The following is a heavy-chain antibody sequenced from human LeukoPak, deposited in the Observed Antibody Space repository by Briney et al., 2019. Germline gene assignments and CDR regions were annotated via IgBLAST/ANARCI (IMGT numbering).Heavy chain of an antibody. V-gene: IGHV1-24*01. Sequence: GASVKVSCKVSGYTLTELSMHWVRQAPGKGLEWMGGFDPEDGETIYAQKFQGRVTMTEDTSTDTAYMELSSLRSEDTAVYYCARDASRGYCSSASCYNWFDPWGQGTLVTVSS. D-gene: IGHD2-2*01. CDR1: GYTLTELS. J-gene: IGHJ5*02. CDR2: FDPEDGET. CDR3: ARDASRGYCSSASCYNWFDP.